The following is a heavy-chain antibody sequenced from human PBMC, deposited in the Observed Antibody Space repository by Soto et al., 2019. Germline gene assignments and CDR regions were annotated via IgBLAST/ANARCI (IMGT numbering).Heavy chain of an antibody. CDR1: GGSISSGDYY. Sequence: QVQLQESGPGLVKPSQTLSLTCTVSGGSISSGDYYWSWIRQPPGKGLEWIGHIYYRGSTYHNPSLKSRVTISVDTSMIQFSLKLSSVTAADTAVYYCASAPYRGDNSRDSFDIWGQGTMVTVSS. D-gene: IGHD1-20*01. CDR3: ASAPYRGDNSRDSFDI. CDR2: IYYRGST. J-gene: IGHJ3*02. V-gene: IGHV4-30-4*01.